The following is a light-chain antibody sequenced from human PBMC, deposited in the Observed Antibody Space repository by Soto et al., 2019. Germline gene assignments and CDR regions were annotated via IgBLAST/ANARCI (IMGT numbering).Light chain of an antibody. V-gene: IGLV2-8*01. J-gene: IGLJ1*01. CDR2: EVS. CDR3: SSYAGSNNFL. CDR1: SSDVGGYNY. Sequence: QSALTQPPSASGSPGQSVTISCTGTSSDVGGYNYVSWYQQHPGKAPKLMIYEVSKRPSGVPDRFSGSKSGNTAALTVSGLQSEDEAEYYFSSYAGSNNFLFGTGTKLTVL.